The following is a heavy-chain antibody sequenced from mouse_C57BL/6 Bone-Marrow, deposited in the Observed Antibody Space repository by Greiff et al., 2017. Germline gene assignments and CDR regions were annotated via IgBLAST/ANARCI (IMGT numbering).Heavy chain of an antibody. CDR1: GYTFTSYP. V-gene: IGHV1-47*01. CDR2: LNPGSGYT. J-gene: IGHJ2*01. CDR3: ARGGDYSGFYFDY. Sequence: QVQLQQSGAELVKPGASVKMSCTASGYTFTSYPITWVKQTPGQSLEWIGNLNPGSGYTNYNDKFKGKATLTVETSSSTVYLQLSRLTSEDSAVYYCARGGDYSGFYFDYWGQGTTLTVSS. D-gene: IGHD2-4*01.